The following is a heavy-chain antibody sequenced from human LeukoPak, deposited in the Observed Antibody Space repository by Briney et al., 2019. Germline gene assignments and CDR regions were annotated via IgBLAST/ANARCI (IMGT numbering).Heavy chain of an antibody. J-gene: IGHJ4*02. CDR1: GFTFDDYA. D-gene: IGHD6-19*01. CDR3: AKDTAVAGTRRFDY. V-gene: IGHV3-9*01. Sequence: PGGSLRLSCAASGFTFDDYAMHWVRQAPGKGLEWVSGISWNSGSIGYADSVKGRFTISRDNAKNSLYLQMNSLRAEDTALYYCAKDTAVAGTRRFDYWGQGTLVTVSS. CDR2: ISWNSGSI.